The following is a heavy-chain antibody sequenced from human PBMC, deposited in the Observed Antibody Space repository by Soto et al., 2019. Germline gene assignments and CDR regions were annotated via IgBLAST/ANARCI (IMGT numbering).Heavy chain of an antibody. CDR3: AKSKLQYFDWLFSYFDY. J-gene: IGHJ4*02. Sequence: GGSLRLSCAASGFTFSGYAMSWVRQAPGKGLEWVSAISGSGGSTYYADPVKGRFTISRDNSKNTLYLQMNSLRAEDTAVYYCAKSKLQYFDWLFSYFDYWGQGTLVTVSS. V-gene: IGHV3-23*01. D-gene: IGHD3-9*01. CDR2: ISGSGGST. CDR1: GFTFSGYA.